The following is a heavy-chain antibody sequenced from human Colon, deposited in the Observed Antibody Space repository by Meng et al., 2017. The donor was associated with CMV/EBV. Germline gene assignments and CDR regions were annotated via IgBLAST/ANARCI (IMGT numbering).Heavy chain of an antibody. Sequence: ASVKVSCKASGYTFTGYYVHWVRQAPGQGLEWMAWINPNSGSTNYAQKFQGRVTMTRDTSISTAYMELNRLRFDDTAVYYCARDFGYTNSGTRVWFDPWGQGTLVTVSS. V-gene: IGHV1-2*02. CDR3: ARDFGYTNSGTRVWFDP. CDR1: GYTFTGYY. CDR2: INPNSGST. D-gene: IGHD7-27*01. J-gene: IGHJ5*02.